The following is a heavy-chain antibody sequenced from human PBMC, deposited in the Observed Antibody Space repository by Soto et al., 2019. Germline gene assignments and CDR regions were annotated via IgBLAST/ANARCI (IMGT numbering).Heavy chain of an antibody. CDR2: ISGNGGST. V-gene: IGHV3-23*01. J-gene: IGHJ4*02. Sequence: GGSLRLSCAASGFTFSSYAMHWVRQAPGKGLEWVAAISGNGGSTYYADSVKGRFTISRDNSKNTLYLQMNSLRAEDTAVYYCAKEGPITHYYFDYWGQGTLVTVSS. D-gene: IGHD1-20*01. CDR3: AKEGPITHYYFDY. CDR1: GFTFSSYA.